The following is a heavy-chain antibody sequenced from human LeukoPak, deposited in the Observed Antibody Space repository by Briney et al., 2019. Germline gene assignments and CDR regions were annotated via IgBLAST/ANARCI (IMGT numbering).Heavy chain of an antibody. V-gene: IGHV4-59*01. D-gene: IGHD3-10*01. CDR2: IYYTGIT. Sequence: SETLSLTCTVSGDSISSYYWSWIRQPPGKGLEWIGYIYYTGITNYNPSLKSRVTMSVDTSKNQFSLKLTSVTAADTAVYYCARYCSTSGTKAFGIWGQGTMVTVSS. CDR1: GDSISSYY. J-gene: IGHJ3*02. CDR3: ARYCSTSGTKAFGI.